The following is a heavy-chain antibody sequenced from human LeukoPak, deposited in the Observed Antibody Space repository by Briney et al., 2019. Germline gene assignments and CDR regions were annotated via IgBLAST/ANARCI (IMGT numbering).Heavy chain of an antibody. J-gene: IGHJ5*02. CDR2: INPNSGGT. CDR3: ARERRDYYDSSGYYYASFDP. V-gene: IGHV1-2*02. D-gene: IGHD3-22*01. Sequence: ASVKVSCKASGYTFTGYYMHWVRQAPGQGLEWMGWINPNSGGTNYVQKFQGRVTMTRDTSISTAYMELSRLRSDDTAVYYCARERRDYYDSSGYYYASFDPWGQGTLVTVSS. CDR1: GYTFTGYY.